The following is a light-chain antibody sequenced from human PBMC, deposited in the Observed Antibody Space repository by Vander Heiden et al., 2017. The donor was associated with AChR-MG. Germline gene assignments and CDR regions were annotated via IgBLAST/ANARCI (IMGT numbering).Light chain of an antibody. CDR3: QQYYSTTWT. CDR1: QSVLFRSNNKSY. CDR2: WAS. Sequence: DIVMTPSPDSLAVSLGERATSNDKCSQSVLFRSNNKSYVAWYQQKPGQPPKLLIYWASTRESGVPDRFSGSGSGTDFTLTISSLQAEDVAMYYCQQYYSTTWTFGQGTKVEIK. V-gene: IGKV4-1*01. J-gene: IGKJ1*01.